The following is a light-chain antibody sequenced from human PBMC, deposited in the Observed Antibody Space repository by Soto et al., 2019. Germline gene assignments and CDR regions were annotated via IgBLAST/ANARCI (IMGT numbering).Light chain of an antibody. Sequence: EIVLTQSPATLSLSPGERATLSCRASQSLSSYLTWYQQKPGQGPRLVIYDASNRAPGIPARFSGSGSGTDFTLTISSLEPEDFAVYYCQQRSSWPRTFGQGTKVEIK. CDR1: QSLSSY. CDR3: QQRSSWPRT. V-gene: IGKV3-11*01. J-gene: IGKJ1*01. CDR2: DAS.